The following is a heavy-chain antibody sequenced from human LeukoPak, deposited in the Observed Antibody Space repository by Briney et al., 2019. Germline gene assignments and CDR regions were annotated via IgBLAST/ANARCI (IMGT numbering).Heavy chain of an antibody. CDR3: ARPLGYCSGGSCYYPQGAFDI. D-gene: IGHD2-15*01. J-gene: IGHJ3*02. CDR1: GFTFSSYS. Sequence: GGSLRLSCAASGFTFSSYSMNWVRQAPGKGLEWVSSISSSSSYIYYADSVKGRFTISGDNAKNSLYLQMNSLRAEDTAVYYCARPLGYCSGGSCYYPQGAFDIWGQGTMVTVSS. V-gene: IGHV3-21*01. CDR2: ISSSSSYI.